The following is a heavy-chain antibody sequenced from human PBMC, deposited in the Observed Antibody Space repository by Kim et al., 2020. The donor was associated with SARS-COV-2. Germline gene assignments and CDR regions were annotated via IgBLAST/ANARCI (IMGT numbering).Heavy chain of an antibody. D-gene: IGHD6-13*01. V-gene: IGHV4-4*02. Sequence: SETLSLTCAVSGGSISSRNWWSWVRQPPGKGLEWIGEIYHSGSTNYNPSLKSRVTISVDKSKNQFSLKLSSVTAADTAVYYCARGVGYSSSWYYFDYWGQGTLVTVSS. CDR1: GGSISSRNW. CDR3: ARGVGYSSSWYYFDY. J-gene: IGHJ4*02. CDR2: IYHSGST.